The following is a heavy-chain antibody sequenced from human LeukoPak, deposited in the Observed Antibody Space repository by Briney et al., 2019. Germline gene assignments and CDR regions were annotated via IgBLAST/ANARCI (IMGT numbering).Heavy chain of an antibody. Sequence: SVTVSCKASGGTFSSHAISWVRQAPGQGLEWGGGIIPVFGTTNYAQKFQGRVTVTTDESTSTGYMELRSLRSDDTAVYYCARGKSGYDYGLDSWGQGTPVTVSS. CDR1: GGTFSSHA. V-gene: IGHV1-69*05. CDR3: ARGKSGYDYGLDS. D-gene: IGHD5-12*01. J-gene: IGHJ4*02. CDR2: IIPVFGTT.